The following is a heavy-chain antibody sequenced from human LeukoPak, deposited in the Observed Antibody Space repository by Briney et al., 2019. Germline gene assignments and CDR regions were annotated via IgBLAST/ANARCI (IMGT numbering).Heavy chain of an antibody. CDR2: ISGSGGST. CDR3: AKVSEGAGYFQH. V-gene: IGHV3-23*01. J-gene: IGHJ1*01. CDR1: GFTFSSYA. Sequence: GGSLRLSCAASGFTFSSYAMSWVRQAPGKGLEWVSAISGSGGSTYYADSVKGRFTISRDNSKNTLYLQMNSLRAKDTAVYYCAKVSEGAGYFQHWGQGTLVTVSS.